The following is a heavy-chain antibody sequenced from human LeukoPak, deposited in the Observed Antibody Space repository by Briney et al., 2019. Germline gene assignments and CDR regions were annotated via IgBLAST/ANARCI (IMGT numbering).Heavy chain of an antibody. Sequence: SETLSLTCAVYGGSFSGYCWSWIRQPPGKGLEWIGEINHSESTNYNPSLKSRVTMSIDMSKNQFSLRLSSVTAADTAVYYCARGGVGTYYYDSSGYSHFDYWGQGTLVTVSS. D-gene: IGHD3-22*01. V-gene: IGHV4-34*01. CDR1: GGSFSGYC. J-gene: IGHJ4*02. CDR3: ARGGVGTYYYDSSGYSHFDY. CDR2: INHSEST.